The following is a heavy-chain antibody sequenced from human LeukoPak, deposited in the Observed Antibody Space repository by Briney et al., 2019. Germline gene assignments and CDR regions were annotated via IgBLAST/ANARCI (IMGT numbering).Heavy chain of an antibody. Sequence: GGSLRLSCAASGFTFDDYGMSWVRQASGKGLEWVSYISSSGSTIYYADSVKGRFTISRDNAKNSLYLQMNSLRAEDTAVYYCARGAQDYGDYLFDYWGQGTLVTVSS. D-gene: IGHD4-17*01. CDR2: ISSSGSTI. J-gene: IGHJ4*02. V-gene: IGHV3-48*03. CDR3: ARGAQDYGDYLFDY. CDR1: GFTFDDYG.